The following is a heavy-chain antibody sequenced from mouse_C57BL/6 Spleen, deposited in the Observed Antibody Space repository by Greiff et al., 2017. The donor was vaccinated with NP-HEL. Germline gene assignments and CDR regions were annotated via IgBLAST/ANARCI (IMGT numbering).Heavy chain of an antibody. CDR3: ASTNLYYFDY. Sequence: VQLVESGPELVKPGASVKISCKASGYAFSSSWMNWVKQRPGKGLEWIGRIYPGDGDTNYNGKFKGKATLTADKSSSTAYMQLSSLTSEDSAVYFYASTNLYYFDYWGQGTTLTVSS. D-gene: IGHD1-3*01. V-gene: IGHV1-82*01. J-gene: IGHJ2*01. CDR1: GYAFSSSW. CDR2: IYPGDGDT.